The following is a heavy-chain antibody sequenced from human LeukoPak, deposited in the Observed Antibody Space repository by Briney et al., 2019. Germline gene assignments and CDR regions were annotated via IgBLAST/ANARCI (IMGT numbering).Heavy chain of an antibody. Sequence: PGRSLRLSCAASGFTFSSYGVHWVRQAPGKGLEWVAVISYDGSNKYYADSVKGRFTISRDNSKNTLYLQMNNLRAEDTAVYYCATGRDGYFPLGGKWGQGTLVTVSS. CDR3: ATGRDGYFPLGGK. J-gene: IGHJ4*02. CDR1: GFTFSSYG. CDR2: ISYDGSNK. V-gene: IGHV3-30*03. D-gene: IGHD5-24*01.